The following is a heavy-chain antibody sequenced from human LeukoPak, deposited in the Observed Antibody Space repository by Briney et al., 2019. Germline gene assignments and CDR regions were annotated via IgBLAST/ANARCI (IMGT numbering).Heavy chain of an antibody. J-gene: IGHJ4*02. V-gene: IGHV3-53*01. CDR1: GLSVSNNY. Sequence: WGSLRLSCVASGLSVSNNYMNWVRQAPGEGLEWVSALYIGGNTYYVDSVRGRFTISRDNSKNTLYLQMNSLRAEDTAIYYCMAAAGYNYGQCWGQGTLVTVSS. D-gene: IGHD5-18*01. CDR2: LYIGGNT. CDR3: MAAAGYNYGQC.